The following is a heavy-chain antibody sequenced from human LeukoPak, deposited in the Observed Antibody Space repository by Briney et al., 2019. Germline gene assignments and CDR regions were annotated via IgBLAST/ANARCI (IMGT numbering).Heavy chain of an antibody. D-gene: IGHD3-16*01. Sequence: SETLSLTCTVSGGSISSYCWSWIRQPPGKGLEWIGYICYSGSTNYNPSLKSRATISVDTSKNQSSLKLSSVTDADTAVYYCARETSQKGAHYMDVWGKGTTVTISS. CDR1: GGSISSYC. J-gene: IGHJ6*03. CDR2: ICYSGST. V-gene: IGHV4-59*01. CDR3: ARETSQKGAHYMDV.